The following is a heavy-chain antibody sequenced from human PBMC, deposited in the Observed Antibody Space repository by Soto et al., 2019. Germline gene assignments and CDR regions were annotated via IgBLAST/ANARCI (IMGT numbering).Heavy chain of an antibody. V-gene: IGHV3-74*01. D-gene: IGHD6-13*01. CDR2: INRDGSST. Sequence: PGGSLRLSCAASGFTFSSNWMHWVRQVPGKGLAWVSRINRDGSSTNYADSVKGRFTISRDNAKNTLYLQMNSLRAEDTAVYYCGREGQELVPVHVDYWGQGTLVTVS. J-gene: IGHJ4*02. CDR1: GFTFSSNW. CDR3: GREGQELVPVHVDY.